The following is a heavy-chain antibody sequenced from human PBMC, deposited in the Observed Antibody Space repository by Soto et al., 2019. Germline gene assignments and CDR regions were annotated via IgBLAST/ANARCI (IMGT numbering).Heavy chain of an antibody. CDR1: GGSISSGGYY. J-gene: IGHJ6*02. Sequence: SETLSLTCTVSGGSISSGGYYWSWIRQHPGKGLEWIGYIYYSGSTYYNPSLKSRVTISVDTSKNQFSLKLSSVTAADTAVYYCARVSRPKHHYYYGMDVWGQGTTVTVSS. CDR3: ARVSRPKHHYYYGMDV. CDR2: IYYSGST. V-gene: IGHV4-31*03.